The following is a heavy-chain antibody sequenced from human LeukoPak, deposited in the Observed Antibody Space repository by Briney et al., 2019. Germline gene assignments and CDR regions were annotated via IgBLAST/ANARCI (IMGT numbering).Heavy chain of an antibody. CDR2: IYYSGST. J-gene: IGHJ4*02. CDR3: ANGGSGSYLDEGGY. Sequence: SETLSLTCTVSGGSISSYYWSWIRQPPGKGLEWIGYIYYSGSTNYNPSLKSRVTISVDTSKNQFSLKLSSVTAADTAVYYCANGGSGSYLDEGGYWGQGTLVTVSS. V-gene: IGHV4-59*01. CDR1: GGSISSYY. D-gene: IGHD1-26*01.